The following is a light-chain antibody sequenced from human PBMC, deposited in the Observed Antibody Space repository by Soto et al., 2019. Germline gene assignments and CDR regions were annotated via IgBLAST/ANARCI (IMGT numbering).Light chain of an antibody. CDR2: DAS. CDR3: QQFDNLPLT. J-gene: IGKJ4*01. Sequence: DIQMTQSPSSLSTSVGDRVTITCQPSQDISNYLNWYQQKPGKAPKILIYDASVLEEGVPSRFSGGGSGTHSTLTISSLQAEDVATYYCQQFDNLPLTFGGGTKVEIK. CDR1: QDISNY. V-gene: IGKV1-33*01.